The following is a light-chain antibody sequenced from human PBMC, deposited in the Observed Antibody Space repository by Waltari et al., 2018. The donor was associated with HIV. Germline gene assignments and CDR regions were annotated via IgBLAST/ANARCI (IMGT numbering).Light chain of an antibody. J-gene: IGLJ2*01. Sequence: SYELTQPPSVSVSPGQTASITCSGDKLGDQYACWYQQKPGQSPVLVIYQDSKRPSWRPERVSVTNPGNTATLTISGTQAMDETDYYCQAWDSSTVGFGGGTTLTVL. CDR2: QDS. V-gene: IGLV3-1*01. CDR1: KLGDQY. CDR3: QAWDSSTVG.